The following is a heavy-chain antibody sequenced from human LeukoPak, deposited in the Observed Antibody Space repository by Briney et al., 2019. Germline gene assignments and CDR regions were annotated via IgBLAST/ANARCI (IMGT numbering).Heavy chain of an antibody. V-gene: IGHV4-59*01. CDR1: GGSISSYY. CDR3: ARNGGSYYNDAFDI. Sequence: PSETLSLTCTVSGGSISSYYWSWIRQPPGKGLEWLGYIYYSGNTNYNPSLKSRVTISVATPKNQFSLRLSSVTAADTAVYYCARNGGSYYNDAFDIWGQGTMVSVSS. CDR2: IYYSGNT. D-gene: IGHD1-26*01. J-gene: IGHJ3*02.